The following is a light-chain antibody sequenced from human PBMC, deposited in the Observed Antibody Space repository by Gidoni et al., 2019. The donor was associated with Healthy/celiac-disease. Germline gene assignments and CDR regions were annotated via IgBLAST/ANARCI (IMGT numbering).Light chain of an antibody. CDR2: KAS. J-gene: IGKJ1*01. Sequence: EIQMTQSPSTLSASVGDRVTITCRASQSISSWLAWYQQKPGKAPKLLIYKASSLESGVPSRFSGSGSVSEFTLTISSLQPYDFATSYCQQYNSYSTFGQGTKVEIK. CDR1: QSISSW. CDR3: QQYNSYST. V-gene: IGKV1-5*03.